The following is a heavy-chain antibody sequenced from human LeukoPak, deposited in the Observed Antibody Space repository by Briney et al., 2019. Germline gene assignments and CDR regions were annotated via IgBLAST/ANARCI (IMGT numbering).Heavy chain of an antibody. CDR3: VTTKQARRYFDY. CDR2: INPSGGNT. Sequence: GGSLRLSCAGSGFTFSSNPLSWVRQAPGKRLEWVSAINPSGGNTYYADSVRGRFTISRDNSKNTLYLQMNTLRAEDTAVYYCVTTKQARRYFDYWGQGTLVTVSS. D-gene: IGHD1-1*01. J-gene: IGHJ4*02. CDR1: GFTFSSNP. V-gene: IGHV3-23*01.